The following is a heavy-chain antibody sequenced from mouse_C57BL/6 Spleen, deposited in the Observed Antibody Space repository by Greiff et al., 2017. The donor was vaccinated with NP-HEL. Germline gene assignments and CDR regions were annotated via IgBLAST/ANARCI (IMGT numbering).Heavy chain of an antibody. CDR1: GYAFSSYW. D-gene: IGHD1-1*01. CDR2: IYPGDGDT. CDR3: ARWGITTVVEGYFDV. Sequence: VQLQESGAELVKPGASVKISCKASGYAFSSYWMNWVKQRPGKGLEWIGQIYPGDGDTNYNGKFKGKATLTADKSSSTAYMQLSSLTSEDSAVYFCARWGITTVVEGYFDVWGTGTTVTVSS. V-gene: IGHV1-80*01. J-gene: IGHJ1*03.